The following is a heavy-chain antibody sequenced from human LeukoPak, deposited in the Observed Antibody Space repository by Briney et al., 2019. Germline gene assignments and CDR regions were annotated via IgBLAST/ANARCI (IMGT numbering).Heavy chain of an antibody. V-gene: IGHV3-7*03. Sequence: PGGSLRLSCTASGFTFSWYWMNWVRQALGKGMEWVAKIKQDGSEKYYVDSVKGRFTISRDNAKNSLYLQMNSLRAEDTAVYYCAQTSRGNVDNDYWGQGALVTVSS. CDR2: IKQDGSEK. CDR1: GFTFSWYW. D-gene: IGHD5-12*01. CDR3: AQTSRGNVDNDY. J-gene: IGHJ4*02.